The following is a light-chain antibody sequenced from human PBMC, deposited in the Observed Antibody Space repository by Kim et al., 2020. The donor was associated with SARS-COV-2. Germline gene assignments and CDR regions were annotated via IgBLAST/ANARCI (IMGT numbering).Light chain of an antibody. J-gene: IGLJ2*01. CDR1: GLRRYY. CDR2: DED. Sequence: ALGKTVRSTCQRVGLRRYYASWYQQKPGQAPLLVIYDEDIRPSGIPDRFSGSSSGNTAALTITGAQAEDEADYYCNTRDTISRHVVFGGGTQLTVL. V-gene: IGLV3-19*01. CDR3: NTRDTISRHVV.